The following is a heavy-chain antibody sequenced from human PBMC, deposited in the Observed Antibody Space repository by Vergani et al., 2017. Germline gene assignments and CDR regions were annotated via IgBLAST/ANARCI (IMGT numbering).Heavy chain of an antibody. V-gene: IGHV3-20*04. D-gene: IGHD5-24*01. J-gene: IGHJ6*03. CDR1: GFTFDDYG. Sequence: EVQLVESGGGVVRPGGSLRLSGAASGFTFDDYGMSWVRQAPGKGLEWVSCINWTVGSTGYADSVKGRFTISSDNAKNSLYLQMNSLRAEDTALYYCARRHGVMAAPYYYYMDVWGKGTTVTVSS. CDR3: ARRHGVMAAPYYYYMDV. CDR2: INWTVGST.